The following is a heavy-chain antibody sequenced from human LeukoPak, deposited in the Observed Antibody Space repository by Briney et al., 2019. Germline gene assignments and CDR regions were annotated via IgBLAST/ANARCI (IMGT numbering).Heavy chain of an antibody. CDR3: ARHCSGGSCYLDY. CDR1: GFTFSSYS. J-gene: IGHJ4*02. V-gene: IGHV3-21*04. Sequence: PGGSLRLSCAASGFTFSSYSMNWVRQAPGKGLEWVSSISSSSSYIYYADSVKGRFTISRDNAKNSLYLQMNSLRAEDTAVYYCARHCSGGSCYLDYWGQGTLVTVSS. D-gene: IGHD2-15*01. CDR2: ISSSSSYI.